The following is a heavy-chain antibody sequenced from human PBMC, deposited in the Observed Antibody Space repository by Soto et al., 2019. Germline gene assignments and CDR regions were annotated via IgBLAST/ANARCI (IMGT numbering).Heavy chain of an antibody. J-gene: IGHJ4*02. D-gene: IGHD1-1*01. CDR2: INGPGTGT. V-gene: IGHV3-23*01. Sequence: EVQLLESGGGVVQPGGSLRLSCAASGFTFSSYAMSWVRQAPGKGLEWVSAINGPGTGTFYADSVRGRFTISRDNSMDTLYLQMNNLRAEDTGVYDCAKPKALPVNCGPGESWGQGTLVPVSS. CDR3: AKPKALPVNCGPGES. CDR1: GFTFSSYA.